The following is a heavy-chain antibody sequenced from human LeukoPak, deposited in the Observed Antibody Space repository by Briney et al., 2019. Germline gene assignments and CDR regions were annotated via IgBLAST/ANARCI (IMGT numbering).Heavy chain of an antibody. CDR3: ARVALYCSTISCSGRGLSAYFHYGLDV. D-gene: IGHD2-2*01. V-gene: IGHV4-59*01. J-gene: IGHJ6*02. CDR2: IHYTGGT. CDR1: GASIGTYY. Sequence: PSETLSLTCTVTGASIGTYYWSWIRQPPGRRLEWIGYIHYTGGTYYSSSLKSRVDFSVDTSKNQFSLKLSSVTAADTAVYYCARVALYCSTISCSGRGLSAYFHYGLDVWGQGTTVTVSS.